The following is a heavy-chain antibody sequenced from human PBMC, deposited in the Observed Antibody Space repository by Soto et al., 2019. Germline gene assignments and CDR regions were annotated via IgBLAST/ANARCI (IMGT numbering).Heavy chain of an antibody. J-gene: IGHJ4*02. CDR2: INHSGST. V-gene: IGHV4-34*01. D-gene: IGHD6-13*01. Sequence: SETLSLTCAVYGGSFSGYYWSWIRQPPGKGLEWIGEINHSGSTNYNPSLKSRVTISVDTSKNQFSLKLSSVTAADTAVYYCARGPAGSSWYKVSEVFDYWGQGTLVTVSS. CDR3: ARGPAGSSWYKVSEVFDY. CDR1: GGSFSGYY.